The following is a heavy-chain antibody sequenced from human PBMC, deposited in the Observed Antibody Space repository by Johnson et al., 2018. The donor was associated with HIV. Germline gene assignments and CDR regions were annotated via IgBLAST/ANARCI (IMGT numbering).Heavy chain of an antibody. J-gene: IGHJ3*02. Sequence: VQLVESGGGVVQPGRSLRLSCAASGFTFSSYAMHWVRQAPGKGLVWVSRINSDGSNTTYADSVKGRFTISRDNAKNSLYLQMNSLRAEDTAVYYCAREATGTTNAFYMWGQGTMVTVSS. D-gene: IGHD1-7*01. V-gene: IGHV3-74*01. CDR3: AREATGTTNAFYM. CDR2: INSDGSNT. CDR1: GFTFSSYA.